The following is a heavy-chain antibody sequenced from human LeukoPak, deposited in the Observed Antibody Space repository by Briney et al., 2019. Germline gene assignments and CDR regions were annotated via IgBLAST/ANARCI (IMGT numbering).Heavy chain of an antibody. D-gene: IGHD5-12*01. CDR3: AKGAYDYIEIAYFDY. V-gene: IGHV3-23*01. CDR1: GFSFSNYA. J-gene: IGHJ4*02. Sequence: GGSLRLSXVXSGFSFSNYAMNWVRQAPGKGLEWVSLIIGSSGSTFYADSVKGRFTISRDKSKNTLYLQMNSLRAEDTAVYYCAKGAYDYIEIAYFDYWGQGSLVTVSS. CDR2: IIGSSGST.